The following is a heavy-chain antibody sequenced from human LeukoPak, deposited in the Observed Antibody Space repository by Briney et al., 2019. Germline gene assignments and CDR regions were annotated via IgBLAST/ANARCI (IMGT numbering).Heavy chain of an antibody. CDR2: INPNSGGT. CDR3: ARSDIVVAGQFDP. J-gene: IGHJ5*02. D-gene: IGHD2-2*01. V-gene: IGHV1-2*02. Sequence: ASVKVSCKASGYTFTGYYMHWVRQAPGQGLEWMGWINPNSGGTNYAQKFQGRVTVTRDTSISTAYMELSRLRSDDTAVYYCARSDIVVAGQFDPWGQGTLVTVSS. CDR1: GYTFTGYY.